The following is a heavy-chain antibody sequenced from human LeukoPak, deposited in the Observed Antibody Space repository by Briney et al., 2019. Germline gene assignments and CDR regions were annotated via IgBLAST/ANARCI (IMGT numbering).Heavy chain of an antibody. CDR3: ASTPVGGGNSPSYYYGMDV. D-gene: IGHD4-23*01. CDR1: GGSFSGYY. Sequence: SETLSLTCAVSGGSFSGYYWTWIRQPPGKGLEWIGEINHSGSTNYNPSLKSRVTISVDTSKNQFSLKLSSVTAADTAVYYCASTPVGGGNSPSYYYGMDVWGQGTTVTVSS. J-gene: IGHJ6*02. V-gene: IGHV4-34*01. CDR2: INHSGST.